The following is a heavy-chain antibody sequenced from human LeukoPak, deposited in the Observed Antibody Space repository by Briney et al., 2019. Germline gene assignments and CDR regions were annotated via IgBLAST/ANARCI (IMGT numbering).Heavy chain of an antibody. CDR2: IKQDGSEK. Sequence: GESLRLSCAASGFSFRDYWMRCVRQAPGRGLQWVSNIKQDGSEKYYEDSVKGRFTISRDNAENSLYVQMNSLRVEDTAVYYCARVHDYGDLRVCFDPWGQGTLVTVSS. CDR3: ARVHDYGDLRVCFDP. J-gene: IGHJ5*02. V-gene: IGHV3-7*04. CDR1: GFSFRDYW. D-gene: IGHD4-17*01.